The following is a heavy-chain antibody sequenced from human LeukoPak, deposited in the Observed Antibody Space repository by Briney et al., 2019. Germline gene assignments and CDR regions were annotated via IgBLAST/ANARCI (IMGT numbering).Heavy chain of an antibody. J-gene: IGHJ4*02. CDR2: INNSGST. CDR3: AKDRSPRGYSYGYFDY. V-gene: IGHV4-59*01. CDR1: GGSISSYY. Sequence: SETLSLTCSVSGGSISSYYWGWIRQPPGKGPEWIGYINNSGSTNYNPSVKSRVTISVDTSKKQFSLRLSSVTTADTAVYYCAKDRSPRGYSYGYFDYWGQGILVTVSS. D-gene: IGHD5-18*01.